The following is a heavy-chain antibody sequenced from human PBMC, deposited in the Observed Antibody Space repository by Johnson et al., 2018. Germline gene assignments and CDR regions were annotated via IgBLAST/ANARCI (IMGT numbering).Heavy chain of an antibody. CDR1: GFTFSSYD. CDR3: ARAPYYYDSSGYPSYYYGMDG. V-gene: IGHV3-13*01. D-gene: IGHD3-22*01. CDR2: IGTAGDT. J-gene: IGHJ6*02. Sequence: EVQLVETGGGLVQPGGSLRLSCAASGFTFSSYDMHWVRQATGKGLEWVSAIGTAGDTYYPGSVKGRFTISRENAKNSLYLQMNSLRAGDTAVYYCARAPYYYDSSGYPSYYYGMDGWGQGTTVTVSS.